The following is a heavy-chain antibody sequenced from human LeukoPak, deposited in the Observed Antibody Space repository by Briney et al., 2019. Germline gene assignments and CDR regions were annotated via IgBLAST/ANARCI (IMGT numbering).Heavy chain of an antibody. CDR1: GYTFTSYA. CDR3: ARANDFWSGYYYGMDV. V-gene: IGHV1-3*01. Sequence: ASVKVSCTASGYTFTSYAMHWVRQAPGQRLEWMGWINAGNGNTKYSQKFQGRVTITRDTSASTAYMELSSLRSEDTAVYYCARANDFWSGYYYGMDVWGQGTTVTVSS. J-gene: IGHJ6*02. CDR2: INAGNGNT. D-gene: IGHD3-3*01.